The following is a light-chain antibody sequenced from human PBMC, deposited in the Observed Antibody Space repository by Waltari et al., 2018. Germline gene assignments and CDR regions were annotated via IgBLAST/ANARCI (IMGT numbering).Light chain of an antibody. CDR2: GAS. CDR1: QSIADN. V-gene: IGKV3-15*01. Sequence: VMTQSPVTLSVSPGERATLSCRASQSIADNLAWYQQRRGQAPRLLIYGASTRATGVPARFTGRGSGTDFTLTISSLQSEDSAVYYCQQYNRWPPITFGLGTRLEI. J-gene: IGKJ5*01. CDR3: QQYNRWPPIT.